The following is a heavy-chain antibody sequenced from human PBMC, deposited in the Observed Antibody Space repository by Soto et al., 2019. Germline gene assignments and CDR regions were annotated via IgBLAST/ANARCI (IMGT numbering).Heavy chain of an antibody. Sequence: PGGSLRLSCAASGFTFSSYAMSLVRQAPGKGLEWVSAISGSGGSTYYADSVKGRFTISRDNSKNTLYLQMNSLRAEDTAVYYCAKIPTLGYSYGLDAFDIWGQGTMVTVSS. V-gene: IGHV3-23*01. CDR3: AKIPTLGYSYGLDAFDI. CDR1: GFTFSSYA. J-gene: IGHJ3*02. CDR2: ISGSGGST. D-gene: IGHD5-18*01.